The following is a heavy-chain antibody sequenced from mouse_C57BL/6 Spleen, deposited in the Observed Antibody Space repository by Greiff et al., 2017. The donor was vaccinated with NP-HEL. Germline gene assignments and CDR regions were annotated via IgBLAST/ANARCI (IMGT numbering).Heavy chain of an antibody. CDR1: GYTFTSYW. D-gene: IGHD3-2*02. Sequence: QVQLQQPGAELVKPGASVKLSCKASGYTFTSYWMHWVKQRPGQGLEWIGMIHPNSGSTNYNEKFKSKATLTVDTSSSTAYMQLSSLTSEDSAVYYCARETAQAYYYAMDYWGQGTSVTVSS. J-gene: IGHJ4*01. CDR2: IHPNSGST. V-gene: IGHV1-64*01. CDR3: ARETAQAYYYAMDY.